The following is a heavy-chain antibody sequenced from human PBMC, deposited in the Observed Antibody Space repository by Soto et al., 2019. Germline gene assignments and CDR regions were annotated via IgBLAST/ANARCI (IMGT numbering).Heavy chain of an antibody. CDR2: ISYDGSNK. Sequence: QVQLVESGGGVVQPGRSLRLSCAASGFTFSSYGMHWVRQAPGKGLEWVAVISYDGSNKYYADTVKGRFTISRDNSKTTLYLQMNSLRAEDTAVYYCAKGGDSKKDAFDYWGQGTLVTVSS. J-gene: IGHJ4*02. V-gene: IGHV3-30*18. D-gene: IGHD2-15*01. CDR3: AKGGDSKKDAFDY. CDR1: GFTFSSYG.